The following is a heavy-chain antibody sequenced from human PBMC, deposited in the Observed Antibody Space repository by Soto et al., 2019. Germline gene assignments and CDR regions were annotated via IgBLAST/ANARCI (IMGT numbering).Heavy chain of an antibody. V-gene: IGHV1-58*01. D-gene: IGHD4-4*01. J-gene: IGHJ6*02. CDR1: GFTFTSSA. CDR3: AASNYPNYYYYGMDV. CDR2: IVVGSGNT. Sequence: SVKVSCKASGFTFTSSAVQWVRQARGQRLEWIGWIVVGSGNTNYAQKFQERVTITRDMSTSTAYMELSSLRSEDTAVYYRAASNYPNYYYYGMDVWGQGTTVTVYS.